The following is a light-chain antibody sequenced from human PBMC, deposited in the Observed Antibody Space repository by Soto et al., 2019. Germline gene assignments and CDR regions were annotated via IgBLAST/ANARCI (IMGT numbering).Light chain of an antibody. CDR2: GNS. V-gene: IGLV1-40*01. J-gene: IGLJ2*01. CDR1: SSDIGAGYD. Sequence: QSVLTQPPSVSGAPGQRVTISCTGSSSDIGAGYDVHWYQQSPGTAPKLLIYGNSNRPSGVPDRFSGSKSGTSASLAITGLQAEDEADYYCQSYDSSLSVVFGGGTQLTVL. CDR3: QSYDSSLSVV.